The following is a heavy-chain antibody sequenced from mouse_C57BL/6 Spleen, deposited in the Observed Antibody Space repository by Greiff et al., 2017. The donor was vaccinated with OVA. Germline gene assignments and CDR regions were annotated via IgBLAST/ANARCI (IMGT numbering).Heavy chain of an antibody. CDR1: GYTFTSYW. V-gene: IGHV1-74*01. J-gene: IGHJ3*01. D-gene: IGHD1-1*02. CDR2: IHTSGSDT. Sequence: QVQLQQPGADLVKPGASVKLSCKASGYTFTSYWMHWVKQRPGQGLEWIGKIHTSGSDTNYNHKFKGKATLTVDKSSSTAYMQLSRLTSENSAVDYCAIEVETRFAYWGQGTLVTVSA. CDR3: AIEVETRFAY.